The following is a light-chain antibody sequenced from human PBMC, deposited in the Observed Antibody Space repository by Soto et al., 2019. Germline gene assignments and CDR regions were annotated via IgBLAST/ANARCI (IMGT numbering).Light chain of an antibody. J-gene: IGLJ1*01. V-gene: IGLV2-18*02. Sequence: SVLTQPPSVSGSPGQSVTISCTGTSSDVGSYNRVSWYQQPPGTAPKLMIYEVSNRPSGVPDRFSGSKSGNTASLTISGLQAEDEADYYCNSYTSSSTYVFGTGTKATVL. CDR2: EVS. CDR1: SSDVGSYNR. CDR3: NSYTSSSTYV.